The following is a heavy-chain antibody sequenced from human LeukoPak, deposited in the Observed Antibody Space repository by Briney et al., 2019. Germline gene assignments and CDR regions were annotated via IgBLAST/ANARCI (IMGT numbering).Heavy chain of an antibody. V-gene: IGHV3-23*01. J-gene: IGHJ4*02. D-gene: IGHD3-22*01. CDR2: ISGSGGST. CDR3: AKAWKAYDSSGYRY. CDR1: GFTFSSYA. Sequence: GGSLRLSCAASGFTFSSYAMSWVRQAPGKGLEWVSAISGSGGSTYYADSVKGRFTISRDNSKNTLYLQMSSLRAEDTAVYYCAKAWKAYDSSGYRYWGQGTLVTVSS.